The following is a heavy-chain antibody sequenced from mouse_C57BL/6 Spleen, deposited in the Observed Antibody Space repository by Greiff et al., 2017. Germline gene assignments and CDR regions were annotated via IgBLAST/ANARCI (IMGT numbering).Heavy chain of an antibody. CDR3: ARDDNDGYYRFDY. J-gene: IGHJ2*01. D-gene: IGHD2-3*01. CDR2: IYPGSGST. V-gene: IGHV1-55*01. Sequence: VQLQQPGAELVKPGASVKMSCKASGYTFTSYWITWVKQRPGQGLEWIGDIYPGSGSTNYNEKFKSKATLTVDTSSSTAYMQLSSLTSEDAAVYYCARDDNDGYYRFDYWGQGTTLTVSS. CDR1: GYTFTSYW.